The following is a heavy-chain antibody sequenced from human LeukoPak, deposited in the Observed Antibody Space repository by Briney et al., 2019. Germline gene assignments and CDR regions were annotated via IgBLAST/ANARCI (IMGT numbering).Heavy chain of an antibody. V-gene: IGHV4-59*11. Sequence: SETLSLTCSVSGGYISSHYWSWIRQPPGKGLEWIGYIYYSGSTNYNPSLMSRVTISVDTSKNQFSLTLSSVTAADTAVYYCARGGAAARLQCNYYYRVDVWGKGTTVTVSS. J-gene: IGHJ6*04. CDR3: ARGGAAARLQCNYYYRVDV. CDR1: GGYISSHY. D-gene: IGHD6-13*01. CDR2: IYYSGST.